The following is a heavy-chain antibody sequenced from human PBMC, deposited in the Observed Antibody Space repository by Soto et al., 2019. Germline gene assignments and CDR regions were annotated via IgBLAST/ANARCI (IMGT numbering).Heavy chain of an antibody. Sequence: GESLKISCAASGFTFSGSAMHWVRQASGKGLEWVGRIRSKANSYATAYAASVKGRFTISRDDSKNTAYLQMNSLKTEDTAVYYCTRLVYWGSYYYYYGMDVWGQGTTVTVSS. CDR3: TRLVYWGSYYYYYGMDV. CDR2: IRSKANSYAT. D-gene: IGHD7-27*01. J-gene: IGHJ6*02. CDR1: GFTFSGSA. V-gene: IGHV3-73*01.